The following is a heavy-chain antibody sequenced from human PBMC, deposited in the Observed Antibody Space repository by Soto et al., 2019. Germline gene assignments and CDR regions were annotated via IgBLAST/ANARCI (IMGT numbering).Heavy chain of an antibody. CDR1: GGCSISYY. D-gene: IGHD2-2*01. CDR3: ARSRNLVVGGMEV. V-gene: IGHV4-4*07. J-gene: IGHJ6*02. CDR2: IYTSWST. Sequence: SRTXSVTCAVSGGCSISYYFILIRHPAGKGLEWIGRIYTSWSTNYNPSLKSRVTMSVDTSKNQLYLKMSSVTDADTAVYYCARSRNLVVGGMEVSGPGTTVTLS.